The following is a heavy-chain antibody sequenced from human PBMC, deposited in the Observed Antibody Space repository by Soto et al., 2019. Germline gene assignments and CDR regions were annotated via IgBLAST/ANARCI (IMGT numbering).Heavy chain of an antibody. CDR3: ARVMDYSNYAGVGYFDY. D-gene: IGHD4-4*01. CDR1: GYTFTSYD. J-gene: IGHJ4*02. V-gene: IGHV1-8*01. CDR2: MNPNSGNT. Sequence: GASVKVSCKASGYTFTSYDINWVRQATGQGLEWMGWMNPNSGNTGYAQKFQGRVTMTRNTSISTAYMELSSLRSEDTAVYYCARVMDYSNYAGVGYFDYWGQGTLVTVSS.